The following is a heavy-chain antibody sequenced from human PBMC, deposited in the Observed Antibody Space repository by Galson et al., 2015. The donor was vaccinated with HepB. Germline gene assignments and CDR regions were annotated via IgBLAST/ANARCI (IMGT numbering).Heavy chain of an antibody. J-gene: IGHJ5*02. V-gene: IGHV3-13*01. CDR2: LEPAGET. D-gene: IGHD3-10*01. CDR1: GFTFSKYD. CDR3: ARATMIQGVPDS. Sequence: SLRLSCAASGFTFSKYDMHWVRQPPRKSPEWVSVLEPAGETYYTGSVKGRFTISRDDANNILSLQMNNLRVGDTAVYYCARATMIQGVPDSWGQGTLVTVSS.